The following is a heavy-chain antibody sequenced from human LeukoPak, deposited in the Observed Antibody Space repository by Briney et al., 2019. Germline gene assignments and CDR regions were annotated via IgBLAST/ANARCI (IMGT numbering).Heavy chain of an antibody. D-gene: IGHD4-23*01. CDR2: INNNGGST. CDR3: VKGVHVTTTVVTPNLDH. Sequence: PGGSLRLSCAASGFTISSYSMNWVRQAPGKGLEYVSAINNNGGSTYYADSVKGRFTISRDNSENTLYLQMSSLRAEDTAVYYCVKGVHVTTTVVTPNLDHWGQGALVTVSS. V-gene: IGHV3-64D*06. J-gene: IGHJ4*02. CDR1: GFTISSYS.